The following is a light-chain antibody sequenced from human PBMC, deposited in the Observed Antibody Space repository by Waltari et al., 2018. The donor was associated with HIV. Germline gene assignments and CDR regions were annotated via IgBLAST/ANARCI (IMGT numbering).Light chain of an antibody. CDR2: DDD. CDR1: SSNIGNNA. J-gene: IGLJ1*01. Sequence: QSVLTQPPSVSEAPRQRVTISCSGSSSNIGNNAVNWYQQVPGKATKLLIYDDDLLSSGVSDRFSGSKSGTAASLAIRGLQPEDEADYFCAAWDDSLNGYVFGSGTKVIV. V-gene: IGLV1-36*01. CDR3: AAWDDSLNGYV.